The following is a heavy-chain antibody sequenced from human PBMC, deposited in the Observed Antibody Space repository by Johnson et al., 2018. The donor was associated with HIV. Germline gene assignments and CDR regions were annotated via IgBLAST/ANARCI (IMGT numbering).Heavy chain of an antibody. CDR2: IKSNIDGGTT. Sequence: VQLVESGGGLVQPGGSLRLSCAASGFTFSSYWMSWVRQAPGKGLEWVGRIKSNIDGGTTDYAAPVKGRFTITRDDSKNTLYVQMNSLKTEDTAVYYCTTDLAAVGSGAFDIWGQGTMVTVSS. D-gene: IGHD6-13*01. CDR1: GFTFSSYW. J-gene: IGHJ3*02. V-gene: IGHV3-15*01. CDR3: TTDLAAVGSGAFDI.